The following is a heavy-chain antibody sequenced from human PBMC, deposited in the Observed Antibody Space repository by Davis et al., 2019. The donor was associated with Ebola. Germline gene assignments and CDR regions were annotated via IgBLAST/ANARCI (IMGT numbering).Heavy chain of an antibody. CDR2: IYYSGST. Sequence: MPSETLSLTCTVSGGSISSSSYYWGWIRQPPGKGLEWIGSIYYSGSTYYNPSLKSRVTISVDTSKNQFSLRLTSVTAADTAVYYCARKGVSGELDYWGQGTLVIVSS. CDR3: ARKGVSGELDY. D-gene: IGHD3-10*01. V-gene: IGHV4-39*07. CDR1: GGSISSSSYY. J-gene: IGHJ4*02.